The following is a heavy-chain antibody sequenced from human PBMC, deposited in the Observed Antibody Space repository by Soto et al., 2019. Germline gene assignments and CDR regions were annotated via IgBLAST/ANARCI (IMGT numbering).Heavy chain of an antibody. CDR3: ARNRQGGHSWYFDY. CDR1: GYAFANYR. Sequence: ASVKVSCKASGYAFANYRLSWVRQAPGQGLEWMGWVSAYNGDTNYVQRLQDRVILTTDTSTTTAYMELRSLRSDDTAVYYCARNRQGGHSWYFDYWGQGTLVTVSS. J-gene: IGHJ4*02. D-gene: IGHD1-1*01. V-gene: IGHV1-18*01. CDR2: VSAYNGDT.